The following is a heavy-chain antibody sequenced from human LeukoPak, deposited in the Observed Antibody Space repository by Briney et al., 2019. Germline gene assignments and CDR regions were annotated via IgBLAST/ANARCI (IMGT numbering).Heavy chain of an antibody. Sequence: GASVKVSCKVSGYTLTELSMHWVRQAPGKGLEWMGGFDPEDGETIYAQKFQGRVTMPEDTSTDTAYMELSSLRSEGTAVYYCATGPLATKIVMVRGGFDYWGQGTLVTVSS. D-gene: IGHD3-22*01. CDR1: GYTLTELS. CDR2: FDPEDGET. V-gene: IGHV1-24*01. CDR3: ATGPLATKIVMVRGGFDY. J-gene: IGHJ4*02.